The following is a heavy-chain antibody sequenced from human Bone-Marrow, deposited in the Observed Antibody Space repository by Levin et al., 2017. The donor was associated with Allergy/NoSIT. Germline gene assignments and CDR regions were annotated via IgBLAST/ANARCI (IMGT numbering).Heavy chain of an antibody. J-gene: IGHJ4*02. Sequence: SVKVSCKASGCTFSSYAISWVRQAPGQGLEWMGRIIPILGIANYAQKFQGRVTITADKSTSTAYMELSSLRSEHTAVYYCARGPLGYDILTGLRCYFDYWGQGTLVTVSS. V-gene: IGHV1-69*04. D-gene: IGHD3-9*01. CDR1: GCTFSSYA. CDR3: ARGPLGYDILTGLRCYFDY. CDR2: IIPILGIA.